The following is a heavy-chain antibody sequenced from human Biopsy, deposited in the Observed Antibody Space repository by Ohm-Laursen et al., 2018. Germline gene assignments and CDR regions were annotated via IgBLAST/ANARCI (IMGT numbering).Heavy chain of an antibody. CDR2: ISNSGNT. D-gene: IGHD2-15*01. V-gene: IGHV4-59*08. Sequence: GTLSLTCTVSGDSINSSSWSWIRQAPGQGLVWIGFISNSGNTNYNPSLKSRVTISADTSKYPFSLKLGPVTVADTAVFYFSRRGSGGRSFDYWGQGSLVTVSS. J-gene: IGHJ4*02. CDR3: SRRGSGGRSFDY. CDR1: GDSINSSS.